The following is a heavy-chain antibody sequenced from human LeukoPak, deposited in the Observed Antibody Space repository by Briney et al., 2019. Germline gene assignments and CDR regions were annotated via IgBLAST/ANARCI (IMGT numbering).Heavy chain of an antibody. CDR2: IKDKTDGGTT. J-gene: IGHJ4*02. CDR3: AKDDALGYDFWSGYSNFDY. CDR1: GFTFSNAW. V-gene: IGHV3-15*01. D-gene: IGHD3-3*01. Sequence: GGSLRLSCAASGFTFSNAWTSWVRQAPGKGLEWVGRIKDKTDGGTTDYAAPVKGRFTISRDDSKNTLYLQMNSLRAEDTAVYYCAKDDALGYDFWSGYSNFDYWGQGTLVTVSS.